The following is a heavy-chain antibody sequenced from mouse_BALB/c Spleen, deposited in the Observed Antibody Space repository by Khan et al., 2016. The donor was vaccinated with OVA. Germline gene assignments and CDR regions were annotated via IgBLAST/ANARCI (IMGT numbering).Heavy chain of an antibody. CDR2: INTYSGEP. V-gene: IGHV9-3-1*01. CDR1: GYTFTNYG. D-gene: IGHD4-1*02. J-gene: IGHJ1*01. Sequence: QIQLVQSGPELKKPGETVKISCKASGYTFTNYGMNWVKQAPGKGLKWMGWINTYSGEPTYVDDFKGRSAFSLETSASTAYLQIKNLKNEDTATYFCARSNSYWYFDGWGAGTTVTVSS. CDR3: ARSNSYWYFDG.